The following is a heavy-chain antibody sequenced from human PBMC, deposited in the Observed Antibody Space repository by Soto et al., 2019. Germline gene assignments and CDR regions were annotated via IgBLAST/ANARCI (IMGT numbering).Heavy chain of an antibody. V-gene: IGHV3-7*03. D-gene: IGHD2-21*02. CDR3: ARDHLILPAHDFFYGSDV. CDR1: GFTFSMYS. CDR2: IPQDGVDG. J-gene: IGHJ6*02. Sequence: GGSLRLSCEVSGFTFSMYSMSWVRQSPGKGLEWVSKIPQDGVDGHYADSVKGRFIISRDNDKNSLHLQLNNLRAEDTAVYYCARDHLILPAHDFFYGSDVWGRGATVTVSS.